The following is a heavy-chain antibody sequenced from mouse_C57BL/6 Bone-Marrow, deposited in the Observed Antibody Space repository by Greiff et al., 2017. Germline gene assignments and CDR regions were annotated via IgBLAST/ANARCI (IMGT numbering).Heavy chain of an antibody. J-gene: IGHJ4*01. CDR2: IDPETGGT. D-gene: IGHD2-2*01. Sequence: QVQLQQSGAELVRPGASVTLSCKASGYTFTDYEMHWVKQTPVHGLEWIGAIDPETGGTAYNQKFKGKAILTADKSSSTAYMELRSLTSEDSAFYYCTRKYGYDPHYYAMDDWGKGTSVTVSS. V-gene: IGHV1-15*01. CDR3: TRKYGYDPHYYAMDD. CDR1: GYTFTDYE.